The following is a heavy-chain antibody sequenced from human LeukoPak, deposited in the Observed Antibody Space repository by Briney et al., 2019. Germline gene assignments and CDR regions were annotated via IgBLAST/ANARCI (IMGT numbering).Heavy chain of an antibody. Sequence: SSQTLSLTCTVSGGSISSGDYYWRRIRQPPGKGLDWIVYIYYSGSTYYNPSLKSRVTISVDTSKNQFSLKLSSVTAADTAVYYCARVDGFGESKTVDYWGQGTLVTVSS. CDR2: IYYSGST. CDR3: ARVDGFGESKTVDY. V-gene: IGHV4-30-4*01. CDR1: GGSISSGDYY. J-gene: IGHJ4*02. D-gene: IGHD3-10*01.